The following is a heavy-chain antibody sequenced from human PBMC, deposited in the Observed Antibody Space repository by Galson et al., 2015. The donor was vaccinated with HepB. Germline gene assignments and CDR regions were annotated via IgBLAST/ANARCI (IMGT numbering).Heavy chain of an antibody. CDR2: IYSGGST. J-gene: IGHJ4*02. CDR1: GFTVSSNY. Sequence: SLRLSCAASGFTVSSNYMSWVRQAPGKGLEWVSVIYSGGSTYYADSVKGRFTISRDNSKNTLYLQMNSLRAEDTAVYYCARVYPSGKSLDYWGQGTLVTVSS. V-gene: IGHV3-53*01. CDR3: ARVYPSGKSLDY. D-gene: IGHD3-10*01.